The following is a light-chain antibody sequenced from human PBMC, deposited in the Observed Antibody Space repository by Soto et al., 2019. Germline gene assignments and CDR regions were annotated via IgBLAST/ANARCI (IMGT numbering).Light chain of an antibody. Sequence: DIQMTQSPSTLSASVGDRDTITCRASQSLNNWLAWYQQKPGKAPKLLIYKAYSLESGVPSRFNGSGSGTEFTLTISSLQPDDFATYYCQQYNSYSWTFGQGTKVDIK. CDR2: KAY. CDR3: QQYNSYSWT. V-gene: IGKV1-5*03. J-gene: IGKJ1*01. CDR1: QSLNNW.